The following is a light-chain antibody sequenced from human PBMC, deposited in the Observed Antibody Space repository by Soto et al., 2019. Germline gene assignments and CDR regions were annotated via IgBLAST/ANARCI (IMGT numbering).Light chain of an antibody. CDR2: LGS. Sequence: DIVLTQSPLSLPVTPGEPASISCRSSQSLLHSNGYNYLDWYLQKTGQSPQLLIYLGSNRSSGVPDRFSGSGSGTDLTLKISRVEAEDVWVYYCMQALQSPRTFGQGTKVEFK. V-gene: IGKV2-28*01. CDR1: QSLLHSNGYNY. J-gene: IGKJ1*01. CDR3: MQALQSPRT.